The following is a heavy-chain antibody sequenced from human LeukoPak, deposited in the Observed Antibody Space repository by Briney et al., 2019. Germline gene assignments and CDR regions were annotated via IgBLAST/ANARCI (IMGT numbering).Heavy chain of an antibody. CDR1: GFTFSSYG. V-gene: IGHV3-30*18. D-gene: IGHD4-11*01. CDR3: AKDRSTVTTIGMNY. Sequence: TGGSLRLSCAASGFTFSSYGMHWVRQAPGKGLEWVAVISYDGSNKYYADSVKGRFTISRDNSKNTLYLQMNSLRAEDTAVYYCAKDRSTVTTIGMNYWGQGTLVTVSS. CDR2: ISYDGSNK. J-gene: IGHJ4*02.